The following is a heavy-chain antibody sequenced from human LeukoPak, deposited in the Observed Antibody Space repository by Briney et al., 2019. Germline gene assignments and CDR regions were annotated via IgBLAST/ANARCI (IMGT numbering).Heavy chain of an antibody. V-gene: IGHV4-59*01. CDR2: IYYNGNT. J-gene: IGHJ4*02. Sequence: NPSETLSLTCTVSGGSINNNYWSWFRQSPGKGLEWIGYIYYNGNTNYNTFLESRVTISVDTSKNQIHLRLSSVTAADTAVYYCARGGWSQDYWGQGTLVTVSS. CDR3: ARGGWSQDY. D-gene: IGHD6-19*01. CDR1: GGSINNNY.